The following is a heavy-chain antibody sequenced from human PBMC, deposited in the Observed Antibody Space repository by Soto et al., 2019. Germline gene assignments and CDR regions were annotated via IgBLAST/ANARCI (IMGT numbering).Heavy chain of an antibody. V-gene: IGHV3-23*01. CDR1: GFSFVNYA. Sequence: GSLRLSCAASGFSFVNYAMNWVRQAPGKGLEWVSGLSGSGTSTYYADSVKGRFTISRDNSRDTLFLQMNSLTANDTAVYYCAKATTNGGWFNPFDSWGQGALVTVSS. CDR3: AKATTNGGWFNPFDS. J-gene: IGHJ4*02. D-gene: IGHD6-19*01. CDR2: LSGSGTST.